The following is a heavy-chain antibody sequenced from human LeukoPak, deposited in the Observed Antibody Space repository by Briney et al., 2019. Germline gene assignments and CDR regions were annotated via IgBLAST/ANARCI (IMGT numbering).Heavy chain of an antibody. V-gene: IGHV1-69*13. CDR1: GGTFSSYA. Sequence: SVKVSCKASGGTFSSYAISWVRQAPGQGLEWMGGIIPIFGTANYAQKFQGRVTIAADESTSTAYMELSSLRSEDTAVYYCARAYYYDSSGYYYDYYYYMDVWGKGTTVTVSS. D-gene: IGHD3-22*01. CDR3: ARAYYYDSSGYYYDYYYYMDV. J-gene: IGHJ6*03. CDR2: IIPIFGTA.